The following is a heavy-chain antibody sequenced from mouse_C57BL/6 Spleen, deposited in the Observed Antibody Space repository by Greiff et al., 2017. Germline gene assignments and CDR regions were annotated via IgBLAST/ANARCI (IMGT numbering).Heavy chain of an antibody. CDR3: ARRGYGSSYWYFDV. CDR2: IYPSDSET. Sequence: QVQLQQPGAELVRPGSSVKLSCKASGYTFTSYWMDWVKQRPGQGLEWIGNIYPSDSETNYNQKFKDKATLTVDKSSSTAYLQLSSLTSEDSAVYYCARRGYGSSYWYFDVWGTGTTVTVSS. D-gene: IGHD1-1*01. J-gene: IGHJ1*03. V-gene: IGHV1-61*01. CDR1: GYTFTSYW.